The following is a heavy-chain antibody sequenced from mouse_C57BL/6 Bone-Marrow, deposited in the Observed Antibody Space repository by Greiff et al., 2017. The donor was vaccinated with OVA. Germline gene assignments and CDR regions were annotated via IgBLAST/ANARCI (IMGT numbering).Heavy chain of an antibody. J-gene: IGHJ2*01. V-gene: IGHV1-64*01. CDR2: IPPNSGST. D-gene: IGHD1-1*01. CDR3: ARGDYYGSRDFDY. CDR1: GYTFTSYW. Sequence: QVQLQQPGAELVKPGASVKLSCTASGYTFTSYWMHWVKQRPGQGLEWIGMIPPNSGSTNYNEKFKSKATLTVDKSSSTDYRQLSSLTSEDSAVYYCARGDYYGSRDFDYWGQGTTLTVSS.